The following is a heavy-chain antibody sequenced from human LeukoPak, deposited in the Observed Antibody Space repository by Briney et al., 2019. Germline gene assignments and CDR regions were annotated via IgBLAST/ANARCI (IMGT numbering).Heavy chain of an antibody. D-gene: IGHD6-19*01. J-gene: IGHJ4*02. CDR1: GFTFSSYA. Sequence: GGSLRLSCAASGFTFSSYAMSWVRQAPGKGLEWVSAISGSGGSTYYADYVKGRFTISRDNSKNTLYLQMNSLRAEDTAVYYCAKGLEQWLVLGDYWGQGTLVTVSS. V-gene: IGHV3-23*01. CDR2: ISGSGGST. CDR3: AKGLEQWLVLGDY.